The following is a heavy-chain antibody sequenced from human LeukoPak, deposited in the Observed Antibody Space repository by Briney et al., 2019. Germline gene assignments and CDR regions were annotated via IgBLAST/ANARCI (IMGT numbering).Heavy chain of an antibody. CDR3: ARVGSGATPFDY. J-gene: IGHJ4*02. CDR2: IYPGDSHT. Sequence: PGESLKISCKGYGYSFSNFWIGWVRQMTGKGLEWMGIIYPGDSHTRHSPSFQGQVTITTDKSISTAYLQWSSLKASDTAMYYCARVGSGATPFDYWGQGTLVTVSS. D-gene: IGHD1-26*01. CDR1: GYSFSNFW. V-gene: IGHV5-51*01.